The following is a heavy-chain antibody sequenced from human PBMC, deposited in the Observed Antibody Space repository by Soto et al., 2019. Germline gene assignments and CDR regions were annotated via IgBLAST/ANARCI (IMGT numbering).Heavy chain of an antibody. D-gene: IGHD3-22*01. V-gene: IGHV3-73*02. CDR3: ARLYYDNSAYPAY. CDR2: IRSKANNYVT. Sequence: EVQLVESGGGLVQPGGSLKLSCAASGFTFSGSGIHWVRQASGKGLEWVGRIRSKANNYVTAYAASVKGRFSISRDDSENTAYLQMNSLKAEDTAVYYCARLYYDNSAYPAYWGQGTLVTVSS. J-gene: IGHJ4*02. CDR1: GFTFSGSG.